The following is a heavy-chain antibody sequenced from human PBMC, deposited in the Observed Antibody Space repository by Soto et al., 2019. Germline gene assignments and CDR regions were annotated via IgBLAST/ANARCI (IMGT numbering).Heavy chain of an antibody. CDR1: GFTFSNAW. V-gene: IGHV3-15*01. J-gene: IGHJ6*02. CDR2: IKSKTDGGTT. CDR3: TTGMPSFNYYYYYGMDV. D-gene: IGHD2-2*01. Sequence: PVGSLRLSCAASGFTFSNAWMSWVRQAPGKGLEWVGRIKSKTDGGTTDYAAPVKGRFTISRDDSKNTLYLQMNSLKTEDTAVYYCTTGMPSFNYYYYYGMDVWGQGTTVTVSS.